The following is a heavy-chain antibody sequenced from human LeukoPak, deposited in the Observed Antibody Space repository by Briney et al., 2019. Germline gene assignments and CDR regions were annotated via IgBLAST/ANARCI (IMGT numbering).Heavy chain of an antibody. CDR2: IIPILGIA. CDR3: ARTPTYYYDSSGYYLGLPGGVERGNDAFDI. J-gene: IGHJ3*02. D-gene: IGHD3-22*01. CDR1: GGTFSSYA. V-gene: IGHV1-69*04. Sequence: SVKVSCKASGGTFSSYAISWVRQAPGQGLEWMGRIIPILGIANYAQKFQGRVTITADKSTSTAYMELSSLRSEDTAVYYCARTPTYYYDSSGYYLGLPGGVERGNDAFDIWGQGTMVTVSS.